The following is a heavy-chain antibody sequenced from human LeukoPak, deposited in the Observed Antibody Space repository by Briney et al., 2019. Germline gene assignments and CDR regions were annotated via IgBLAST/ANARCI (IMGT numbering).Heavy chain of an antibody. Sequence: PSETLSLTCSVSGGYISTSNYYWGWIRQPPGKGLEWIGTIYYSGRTYYNPSLQSRVTISLDTSQNQLSLQVRSVTVVDTAVYYCARFFYYDPSLPPYWGEGTLVTASS. D-gene: IGHD3-16*01. CDR1: GGYISTSNYY. V-gene: IGHV4-39*01. CDR3: ARFFYYDPSLPPY. CDR2: IYYSGRT. J-gene: IGHJ4*02.